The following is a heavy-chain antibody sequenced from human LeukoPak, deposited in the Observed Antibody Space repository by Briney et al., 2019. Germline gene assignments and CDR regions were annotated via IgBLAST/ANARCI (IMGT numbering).Heavy chain of an antibody. CDR1: GYTFTTYG. V-gene: IGHV1-18*01. D-gene: IGHD1-26*01. CDR3: ARDWDGRTDCFDP. J-gene: IGHJ5*02. CDR2: ISGRSDDE. Sequence: ASVKVSCMASGYTFTTYGISWVRQAPGHGLEWMGYISGRSDDENYADNFQGRLTMTTDTSTNTAYMELGSLTSDDTAVYYCARDWDGRTDCFDPWGQGTLVTVSS.